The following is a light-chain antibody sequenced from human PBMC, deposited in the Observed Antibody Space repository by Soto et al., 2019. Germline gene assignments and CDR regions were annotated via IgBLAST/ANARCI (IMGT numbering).Light chain of an antibody. CDR2: DAS. V-gene: IGKV1-5*01. CDR3: QQYNSYS. CDR1: QSISSW. Sequence: DIQTTQSPSTLSASVGDRVTITCRASQSISSWLAWYQQKPGKAPKLLIYDASSLGSGVPSRFSGSGSGTEFTLTISSLQPDDFATYYCQQYNSYSFGGGTKVEIK. J-gene: IGKJ4*01.